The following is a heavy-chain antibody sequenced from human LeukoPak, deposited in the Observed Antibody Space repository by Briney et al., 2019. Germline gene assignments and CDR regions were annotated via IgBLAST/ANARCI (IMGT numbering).Heavy chain of an antibody. D-gene: IGHD1-26*01. Sequence: GGSLRLSCAAFGFTLSGHYMDWVRQAPGKRLEWVGRARNKANSYSTEYAASVKGRFTISRDDSENSLWLQMNSLKTEDTAVYYCTRTMGGGYSPFDYWGQGTLVTVSS. CDR2: ARNKANSYST. CDR3: TRTMGGGYSPFDY. CDR1: GFTLSGHY. J-gene: IGHJ4*02. V-gene: IGHV3-72*01.